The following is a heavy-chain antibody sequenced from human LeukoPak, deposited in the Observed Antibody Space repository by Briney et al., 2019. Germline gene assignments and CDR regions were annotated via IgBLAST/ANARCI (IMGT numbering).Heavy chain of an antibody. Sequence: SETLSLTRTVSGGSISSYYWSWIRQPPGKGLEWIGYIYYSGSTNYNPSLKSRVTISVDTSKNQFSLKLSSVTAADTAVYYCARDRYTSGSYGYYFGYWGQGTLVTVSS. D-gene: IGHD1-26*01. CDR1: GGSISSYY. J-gene: IGHJ4*02. CDR3: ARDRYTSGSYGYYFGY. V-gene: IGHV4-59*12. CDR2: IYYSGST.